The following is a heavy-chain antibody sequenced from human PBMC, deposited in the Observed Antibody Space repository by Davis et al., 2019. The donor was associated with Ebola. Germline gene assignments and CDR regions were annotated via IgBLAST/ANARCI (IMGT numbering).Heavy chain of an antibody. CDR2: INSDGSST. D-gene: IGHD3-10*01. CDR1: GFTFSSYW. Sequence: GESLKISCAASGFTFSSYWMHWVRQAPGKGLVWVSRINSDGSSTSYADSVKGRFTISRDNAKNTLYLQMNSLRAEDTAVYYCARYQVDYYGAYYYYGMDVWGQGTTVTISS. CDR3: ARYQVDYYGAYYYYGMDV. J-gene: IGHJ6*02. V-gene: IGHV3-74*01.